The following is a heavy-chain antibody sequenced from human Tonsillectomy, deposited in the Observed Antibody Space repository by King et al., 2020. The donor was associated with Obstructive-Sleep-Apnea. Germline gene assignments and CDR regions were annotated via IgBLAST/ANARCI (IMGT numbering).Heavy chain of an antibody. V-gene: IGHV1-69*01. D-gene: IGHD1-1*01. CDR2: IFPAFRTA. CDR1: GGTFSSYG. CDR3: AGQLHMGSNLLAAALDY. Sequence: VQLVESGAEVKKPGSSVKVSCKTSGGTFSSYGISWVRQVPGEGLEWMGEIFPAFRTATYAQKFQGRVTISADESTATAYVGLSSLTSDDTAVYYCAGQLHMGSNLLAAALDYWGQGTLLTVSS. J-gene: IGHJ4*02.